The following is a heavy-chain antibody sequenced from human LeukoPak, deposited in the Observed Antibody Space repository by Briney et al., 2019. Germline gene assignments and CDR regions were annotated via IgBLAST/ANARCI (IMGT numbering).Heavy chain of an antibody. CDR3: ARDILITMVRGVIVNWFDP. J-gene: IGHJ5*02. Sequence: NPSETLSLTCTVSGGSISSGSYYWSWIRQPAGKGLEWIGRIYTSGSTNYNPSLKNRVTMSVDTSKNQFSLKLSSVTAADTAVYYCARDILITMVRGVIVNWFDPWGQGTLVTVSS. D-gene: IGHD3-10*01. V-gene: IGHV4-61*02. CDR1: GGSISSGSYY. CDR2: IYTSGST.